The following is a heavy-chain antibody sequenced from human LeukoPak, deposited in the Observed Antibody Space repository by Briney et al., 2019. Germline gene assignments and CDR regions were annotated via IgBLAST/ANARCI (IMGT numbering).Heavy chain of an antibody. CDR1: GYTFNDYD. CDR2: MNPDNDDT. Sequence: ASVKVSCKTSGYTFNDYDINWVRQAPGQGLEWMGYMNPDNDDTGYARKFQGRVTITRDTSISTAYMELSSLRSEDTAVYYCARGDRVSGGTDSWGQGTLVTVSS. CDR3: ARGDRVSGGTDS. D-gene: IGHD3-16*01. V-gene: IGHV1-8*03. J-gene: IGHJ4*02.